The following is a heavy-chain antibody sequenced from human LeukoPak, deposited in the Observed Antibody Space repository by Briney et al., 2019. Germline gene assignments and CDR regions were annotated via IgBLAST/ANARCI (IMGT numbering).Heavy chain of an antibody. CDR3: ARRDDSSGYHKIFDY. Sequence: SETLSLTCTVSGGSISSSSYYWGWIRQPPGKGLEWIGSIYYSGSTYYNPSLKSRVTISVDTSKNQFYLKLSSLTAADTAVYYCARRDDSSGYHKIFDYWGPGTLVTVSS. J-gene: IGHJ4*02. CDR2: IYYSGST. CDR1: GGSISSSSYY. V-gene: IGHV4-39*01. D-gene: IGHD3-22*01.